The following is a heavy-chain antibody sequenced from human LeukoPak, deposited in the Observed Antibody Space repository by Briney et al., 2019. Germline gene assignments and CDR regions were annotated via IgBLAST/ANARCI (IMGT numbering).Heavy chain of an antibody. Sequence: PSETLSLTCTVSGGSISSYYWSWIRQPPGKGLEWIGYIYYSGSTNYNPSLKSRVTISVDTSKNQFSLKLSSVTAADTAVYYCARLRGSGSYYPFDYWGQGTLVTVSS. J-gene: IGHJ4*02. CDR1: GGSISSYY. V-gene: IGHV4-59*01. D-gene: IGHD1-26*01. CDR3: ARLRGSGSYYPFDY. CDR2: IYYSGST.